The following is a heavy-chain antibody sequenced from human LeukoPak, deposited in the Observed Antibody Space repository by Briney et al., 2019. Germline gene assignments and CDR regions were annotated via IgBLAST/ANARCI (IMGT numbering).Heavy chain of an antibody. CDR1: GFTFDDYT. CDR3: ARVPPALSGWEIYFDY. Sequence: GGSLRLSCAASGFTFDDYTMHWVRQAPGKGLEWVSLISGDGRSTHYADSVKGRFTISRDSSRNSLNLQMTSLRTEDTAVYYCARVPPALSGWEIYFDYWGQGTLVTVSS. V-gene: IGHV3-43*01. D-gene: IGHD6-19*01. J-gene: IGHJ4*02. CDR2: ISGDGRST.